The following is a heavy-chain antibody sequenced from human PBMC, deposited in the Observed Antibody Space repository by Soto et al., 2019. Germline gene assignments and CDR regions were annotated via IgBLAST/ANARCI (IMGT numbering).Heavy chain of an antibody. CDR2: FYSSGSI. D-gene: IGHD6-19*01. V-gene: IGHV4-31*03. CDR3: TRMYSSGSGWFNP. Sequence: SETLSLTCFVSGYAIAAGGYCCICIRHHPWSGLEWIGSFYSSGSIIYNPSLRSRVSISGDTSSNQFSMSLTSVTAADTGRYYCTRMYSSGSGWFNPWGQGTLVTVSS. CDR1: GYAIAAGGYC. J-gene: IGHJ5*02.